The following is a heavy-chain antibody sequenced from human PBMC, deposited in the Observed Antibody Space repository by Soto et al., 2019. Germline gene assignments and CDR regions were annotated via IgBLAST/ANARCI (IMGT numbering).Heavy chain of an antibody. CDR1: GYTFTSYG. V-gene: IGHV1-18*04. Sequence: ASVKVSCKASGYTFTSYGISWVRQAPGQGLEWMGWISAYNGNTNYAQKLQGRVTMTTDTSTSTAYMELRSLRSDDTAVYYCAREFYKTKYYYYGMDVWGQGTTVTVSS. CDR3: AREFYKTKYYYYGMDV. CDR2: ISAYNGNT. J-gene: IGHJ6*02. D-gene: IGHD3-10*01.